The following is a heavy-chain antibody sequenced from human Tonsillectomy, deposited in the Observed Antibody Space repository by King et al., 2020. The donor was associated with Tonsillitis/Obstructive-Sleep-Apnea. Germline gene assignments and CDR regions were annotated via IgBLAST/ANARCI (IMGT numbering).Heavy chain of an antibody. D-gene: IGHD2-2*01. CDR1: GFTLSNYD. V-gene: IGHV3-13*04. J-gene: IGHJ4*02. CDR3: ARGYCSSATCYGGENFDY. CDR2: IDTAGDT. Sequence: DVQLVESGGGLVQPGGSLRLSCAASGFTLSNYDMHWVRQATGKGLEWVSAIDTAGDTYYPGSVKGRFTISRDNAKNSLYLQMNSLRVGDTAVYYCARGYCSSATCYGGENFDYWGQGTLVTVSS.